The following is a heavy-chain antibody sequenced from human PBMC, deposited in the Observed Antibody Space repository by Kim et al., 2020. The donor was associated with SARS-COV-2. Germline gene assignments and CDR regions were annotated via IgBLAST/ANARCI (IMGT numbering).Heavy chain of an antibody. CDR1: GFTFSGSE. CDR3: LSVTTSFFDY. Sequence: GGSLRLSCAASGFTFSGSEMHWVRQASGKGLEWLGRITNTANNYATEYAASVKGRFTISRDDSKNTAYLQMNSLNIDDTALYYCLSVTTSFFDYWGRGTLVTVSS. D-gene: IGHD3-16*01. J-gene: IGHJ4*02. CDR2: ITNTANNYAT. V-gene: IGHV3-73*01.